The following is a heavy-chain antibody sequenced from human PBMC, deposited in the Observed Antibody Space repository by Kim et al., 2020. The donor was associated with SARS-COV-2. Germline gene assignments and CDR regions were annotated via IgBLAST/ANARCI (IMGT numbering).Heavy chain of an antibody. V-gene: IGHV3-33*01. J-gene: IGHJ6*02. CDR3: ARVYSSSHGGGMDV. D-gene: IGHD6-13*01. CDR1: GFTFSSYG. Sequence: GGSLRLSCAASGFTFSSYGMHWVRQAPGKGLEWVAVIWYDGSNKYYADSVKGRFTISRDNSKNTLYLQMNSLRAEDTAVYYCARVYSSSHGGGMDVWGQGTTVTVSS. CDR2: IWYDGSNK.